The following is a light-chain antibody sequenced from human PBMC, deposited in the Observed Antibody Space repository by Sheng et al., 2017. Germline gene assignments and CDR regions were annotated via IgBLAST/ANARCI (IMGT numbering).Light chain of an antibody. CDR3: QKLNNYPLT. V-gene: IGKV1-5*03. Sequence: DIQMTQFPATLSASVGDSVTITCRASQNIDSWLAWYQQKPGKVPRLLITKASILQSGVPSTFSGSRSGTEFTLTISSLQPDDFATYYCQKLNNYPLTFGGGTKVEIK. CDR1: QNIDSW. J-gene: IGKJ4*01. CDR2: KAS.